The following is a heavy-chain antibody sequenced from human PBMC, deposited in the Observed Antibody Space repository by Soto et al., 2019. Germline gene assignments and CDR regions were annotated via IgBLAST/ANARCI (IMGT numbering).Heavy chain of an antibody. J-gene: IGHJ4*02. CDR1: GFTFSSYA. D-gene: IGHD6-19*01. Sequence: GGSLRLSCAASGFTFSSYAMRWVRQAPGKGLEWVSAISGSGGSTYYADSVKGRVTISRDNSKNTLYLQMNSLRAEDTAVYYYAKTNLQWLFYWGQGTLVTAPQ. CDR2: ISGSGGST. CDR3: AKTNLQWLFY. V-gene: IGHV3-23*01.